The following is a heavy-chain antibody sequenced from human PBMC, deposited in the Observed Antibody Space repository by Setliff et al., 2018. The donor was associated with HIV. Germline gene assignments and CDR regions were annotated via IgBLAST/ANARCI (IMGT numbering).Heavy chain of an antibody. D-gene: IGHD3-9*01. CDR2: IYWTGKT. V-gene: IGHV4-59*12. J-gene: IGHJ3*01. CDR3: AKISPRGYSDITTGRLTDLFDV. CDR1: DSAMDSYY. Sequence: PSETLSLTCTVSDSAMDSYYWSWVRQSPGRGLEYIGYIYWTGKTDYNPSLKSRVTISLDTSGNQLSLKLNSVTGADTAVYYCAKISPRGYSDITTGRLTDLFDVWGPGTMVTVSS.